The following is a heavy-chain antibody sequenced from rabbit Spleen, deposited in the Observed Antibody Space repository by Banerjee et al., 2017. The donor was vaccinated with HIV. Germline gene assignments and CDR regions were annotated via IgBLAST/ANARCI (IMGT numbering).Heavy chain of an antibody. V-gene: IGHV1S45*01. J-gene: IGHJ3*01. CDR2: INAVTGKA. CDR1: GFSFSNKAV. D-gene: IGHD4-1*01. CDR3: VRDRAIVPWLGLTRLDL. Sequence: LEESGGGLVQPEGSLALTCKASGFSFSNKAVMCWVRQAPGKGLEWIACINAVTGKAVYASWAKGRYTFSKTSSTTVTLEMTSLTAADTATYFCVRDRAIVPWLGLTRLDLWGPGTLVTVS.